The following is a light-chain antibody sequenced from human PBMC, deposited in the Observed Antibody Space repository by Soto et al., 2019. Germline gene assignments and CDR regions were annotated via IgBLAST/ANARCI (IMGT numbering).Light chain of an antibody. CDR2: DAS. CDR3: QQHYNWPPIT. Sequence: EIVLTQSPATLSLSPGERATLSCRASQSVSSYLAWYQQKPGQAPRLLIYDASNRATGVPARSSGSGSGTDFTLTITNLEPQDFAVYYYQQHYNWPPITFGQGTRLETK. CDR1: QSVSSY. J-gene: IGKJ5*01. V-gene: IGKV3-11*01.